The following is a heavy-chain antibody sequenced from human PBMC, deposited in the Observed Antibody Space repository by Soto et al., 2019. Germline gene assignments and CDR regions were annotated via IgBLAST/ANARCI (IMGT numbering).Heavy chain of an antibody. CDR2: INPNGGVT. D-gene: IGHD1-26*01. CDR1: GDTFNDYY. Sequence: QVQLVQSGAEVKRPGASVTVSCRSSGDTFNDYYIHWVRQAPGQGLEWMGWINPNGGVTKYAQQGQVWVSMTRDTSIRTVYMQLSRLRSDDTAVYYCARESGGSTATLDYYYFYMDVWGTGTTVTVSS. CDR3: ARESGGSTATLDYYYFYMDV. V-gene: IGHV1-2*04. J-gene: IGHJ6*03.